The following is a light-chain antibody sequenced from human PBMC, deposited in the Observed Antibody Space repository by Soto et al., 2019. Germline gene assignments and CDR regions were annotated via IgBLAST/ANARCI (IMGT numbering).Light chain of an antibody. CDR2: GAS. CDR1: QSVSSN. J-gene: IGKJ4*01. V-gene: IGKV3-15*01. Sequence: EIVMTQPPATTSVSPGERVTLSCRASQSVSSNLAWYQQKPGQAPRLLIYGASTRATGTPARFSGSGSGTEFTLTISSLQSEDFAGYYCQQYNNWPLTFGGGTKVEIK. CDR3: QQYNNWPLT.